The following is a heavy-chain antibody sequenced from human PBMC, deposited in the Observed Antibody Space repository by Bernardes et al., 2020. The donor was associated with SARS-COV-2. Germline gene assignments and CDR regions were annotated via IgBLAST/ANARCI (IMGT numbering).Heavy chain of an antibody. CDR1: GFTFSSYA. V-gene: IGHV3-23*01. CDR2: ISGSGGST. J-gene: IGHJ6*03. D-gene: IGHD3-10*01. Sequence: GGSLRLSCAASGFTFSSYAMSWVRQAPGKGLEWVSAISGSGGSTYYADSVKGRFTISRYNSKNTLYLQMNSLRAEDTAVYYCAKGVTMVRGVIITRVYYYMDVWGKGTTVTVSS. CDR3: AKGVTMVRGVIITRVYYYMDV.